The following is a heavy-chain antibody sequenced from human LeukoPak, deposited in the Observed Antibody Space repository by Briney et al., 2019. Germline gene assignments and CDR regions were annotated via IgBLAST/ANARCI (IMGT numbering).Heavy chain of an antibody. CDR1: GGSSSGYY. Sequence: SETLSLTCGVYGGSSSGYYWSWIRQPPGKGLEWIGEINHSGSTNYNPSLKSRVTISVDTSKNQFSLKLSSVTAADTAVYYCARSRTENYYGSGSYYFRPYYFDYWGQGTLVTVSS. CDR3: ARSRTENYYGSGSYYFRPYYFDY. J-gene: IGHJ4*02. CDR2: INHSGST. D-gene: IGHD3-10*01. V-gene: IGHV4-34*01.